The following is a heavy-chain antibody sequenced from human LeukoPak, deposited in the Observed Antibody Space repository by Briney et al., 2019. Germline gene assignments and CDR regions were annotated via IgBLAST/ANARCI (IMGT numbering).Heavy chain of an antibody. CDR2: IIPIFGTA. CDR1: GGTFSSYA. J-gene: IGHJ6*02. D-gene: IGHD1-1*01. CDR3: ARPLNWNDGYYGMDG. V-gene: IGHV1-69*13. Sequence: ASVKVSCKASGGTFSSYAISWVRQAPGQGLEWMGGIIPIFGTANYAQKFQGRVTITADESTSTAYMELSSLRSEDTAVYYCARPLNWNDGYYGMDGWGQGTTVTVSS.